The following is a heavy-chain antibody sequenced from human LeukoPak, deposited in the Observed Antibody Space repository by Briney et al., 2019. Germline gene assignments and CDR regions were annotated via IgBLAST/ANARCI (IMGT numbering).Heavy chain of an antibody. J-gene: IGHJ4*02. CDR1: GFTFSDHY. Sequence: GGSLRLSCVASGFTFSDHYMNWIRQAPGKGLEWISYVSPSGSSIEYAGSVKGRFTISRDNAKNSLYLQMNSLRAEDTAVYYCARDPPAKHSAYYVDYWGQGTLVTVSS. CDR3: ARDPPAKHSAYYVDY. V-gene: IGHV3-11*01. CDR2: VSPSGSSI. D-gene: IGHD4-11*01.